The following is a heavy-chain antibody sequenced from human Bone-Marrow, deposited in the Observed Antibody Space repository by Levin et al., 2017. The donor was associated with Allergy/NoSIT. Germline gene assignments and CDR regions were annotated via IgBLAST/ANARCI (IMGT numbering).Heavy chain of an antibody. CDR3: GRHAALHAYGGEKYRGAMDV. V-gene: IGHV4-39*01. J-gene: IGHJ6*02. D-gene: IGHD4-23*01. Sequence: SETLSLTCTVSGASISTNKYYWGWFRQPPGKGLEWIGSIYYSESTYYTPALKSRVTISVDTSKNQFSLKVRSVTAADTAVYYCGRHAALHAYGGEKYRGAMDVWGPGTTVTVSS. CDR2: IYYSEST. CDR1: GASISTNKYY.